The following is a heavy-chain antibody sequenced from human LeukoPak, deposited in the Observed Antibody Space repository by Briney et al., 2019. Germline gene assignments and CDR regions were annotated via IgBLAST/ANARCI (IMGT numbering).Heavy chain of an antibody. CDR1: GYSISGGYY. J-gene: IGHJ4*02. CDR3: AREKYYFGSGND. CDR2: IYHSGTT. D-gene: IGHD3-10*01. V-gene: IGHV4-38-2*02. Sequence: SETLSLTCSVSGYSISGGYYWGWIRQPPGKGLEWIGSIYHSGTTYYNPSLKSRVTISVDTSKNQFSLKLSSVTAADTAVYYCAREKYYFGSGNDWGQGTLVTVSS.